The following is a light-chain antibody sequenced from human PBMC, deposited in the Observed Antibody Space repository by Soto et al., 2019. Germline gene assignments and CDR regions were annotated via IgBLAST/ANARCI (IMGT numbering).Light chain of an antibody. CDR2: DAS. CDR1: QVIGSS. Sequence: AIQLTQSPSSLSASVGDRFTITCRASQVIGSSLAWFQQKAGKAPKLLIYDASSLESGVPSRFSGSGSGTDFTLTISSLQPEDFATYSCQQFNSPPFTFGPGTKVDIK. CDR3: QQFNSPPFT. J-gene: IGKJ3*01. V-gene: IGKV1-13*02.